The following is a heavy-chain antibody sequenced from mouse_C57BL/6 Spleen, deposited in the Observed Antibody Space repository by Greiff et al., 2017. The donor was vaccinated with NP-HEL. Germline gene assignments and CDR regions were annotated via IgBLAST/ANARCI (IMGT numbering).Heavy chain of an antibody. CDR2: IDPETGGT. V-gene: IGHV1-15*01. D-gene: IGHD1-1*01. CDR1: GYTFTDYE. CDR3: TIYYYGSHAMGY. J-gene: IGHJ4*01. Sequence: QVQLQQSGAELVRPGASVTLSCKASGYTFTDYEMHWVKQTPVHGLEWIGAIDPETGGTAYNQKFKGKAILTADKSSSTAYMELRSLTSEDSAVYYCTIYYYGSHAMGYWGQGTSVTVSS.